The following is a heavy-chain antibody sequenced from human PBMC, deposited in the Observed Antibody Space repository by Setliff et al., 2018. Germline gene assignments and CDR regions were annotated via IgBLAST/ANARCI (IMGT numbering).Heavy chain of an antibody. CDR3: VRDAGWQYDDYAGVYFPH. Sequence: GASVKVSCKTSGGTFSTFGIHWVRQAPGQGLVWMGGINPIFGTAHYAQKFQGRVTITADESTSTAYMELSSLKSEDTAVYYCVRDAGWQYDDYAGVYFPHWGQGTLVTVSS. CDR1: GGTFSTFG. CDR2: INPIFGTA. J-gene: IGHJ1*01. D-gene: IGHD4-17*01. V-gene: IGHV1-69*13.